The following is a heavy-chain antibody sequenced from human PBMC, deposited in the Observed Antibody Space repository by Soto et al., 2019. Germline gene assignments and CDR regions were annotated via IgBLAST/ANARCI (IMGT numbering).Heavy chain of an antibody. CDR1: GYTFTSYD. CDR2: MTPNSGDT. D-gene: IGHD3-9*01. Sequence: QVQLVQSGAEVKKPGASVKVSCKASGYTFTSYDINWVRQAPGQGLEWVGWMTPNSGDTGYAQPFQGRVTLARDTCRSTIYMELRSPTLEDTAVYFCARNVDNTGSFEHWGPGNLVTVSS. CDR3: ARNVDNTGSFEH. V-gene: IGHV1-8*02. J-gene: IGHJ4*02.